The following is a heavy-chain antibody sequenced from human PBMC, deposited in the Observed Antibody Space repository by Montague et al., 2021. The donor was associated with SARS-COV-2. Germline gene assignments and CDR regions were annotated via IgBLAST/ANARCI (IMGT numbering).Heavy chain of an antibody. CDR3: ARRGYYDSTGYHWHLDL. CDR2: ISSNWTT. Sequence: SETLSLTCTVSGGSINDHYRSWIRQSPGPGLEWIWYISSNWTTNYNPSLKSRVTLSADASRNEFSLKLDSVTAADTAVYFCARRGYYDSTGYHWHLDLWGRGMLVTVSS. CDR1: GGSINDHY. V-gene: IGHV4-4*09. D-gene: IGHD3-22*01. J-gene: IGHJ2*01.